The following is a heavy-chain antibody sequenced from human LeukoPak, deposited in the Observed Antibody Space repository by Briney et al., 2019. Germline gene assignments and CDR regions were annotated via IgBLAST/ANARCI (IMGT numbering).Heavy chain of an antibody. D-gene: IGHD2-2*01. V-gene: IGHV4-59*06. CDR1: GASTTTYY. Sequence: KPSETLSLTCTVSGASTTTYYWSWIRQPPGKGLEWIGYIYYSGSTYYNPSLKSRVTISVDTSKNQFSLKLSSVTAADTAVYYCASPRGDCSSTSCYTFDYWGQGTLVTVSS. CDR2: IYYSGST. CDR3: ASPRGDCSSTSCYTFDY. J-gene: IGHJ4*02.